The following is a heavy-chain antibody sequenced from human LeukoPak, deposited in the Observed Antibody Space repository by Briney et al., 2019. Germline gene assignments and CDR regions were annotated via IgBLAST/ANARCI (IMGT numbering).Heavy chain of an antibody. Sequence: GGSLRLSCAASGITLSGYDMHWVRKSTGKGLEWVAGIGSVGDTYYAGSVKDRFTISREDAKKSLYLQMSSLRAGDTAVYYCVRGIGNYYDSGAADCWGQGTRVTVAP. D-gene: IGHD3-10*01. V-gene: IGHV3-13*04. CDR1: GITLSGYD. J-gene: IGHJ4*02. CDR2: IGSVGDT. CDR3: VRGIGNYYDSGAADC.